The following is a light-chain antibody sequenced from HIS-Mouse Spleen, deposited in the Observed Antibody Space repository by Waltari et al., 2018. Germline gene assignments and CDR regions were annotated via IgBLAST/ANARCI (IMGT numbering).Light chain of an antibody. CDR3: SSYTSSSTLV. Sequence: ALTQPASVSGSPGQSITISCTGTSSDVGGYTYVSWYQQHPGKAPKLMIYDVSNRPSGVSNRFSGSKSGNTASLTISGLQAEDEADYYCSSYTSSSTLVFGGGTKLTVL. J-gene: IGLJ2*01. CDR1: SSDVGGYTY. V-gene: IGLV2-14*03. CDR2: DVS.